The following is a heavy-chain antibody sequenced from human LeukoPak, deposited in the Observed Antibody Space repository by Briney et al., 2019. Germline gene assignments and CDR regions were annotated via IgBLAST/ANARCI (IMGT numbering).Heavy chain of an antibody. V-gene: IGHV4-30-2*01. CDR3: ATGSSSEDY. D-gene: IGHD6-6*01. Sequence: SETLSLTCTVSGGSISSGGYYWSWIRQPPGKGLEWIGYIYHSGSTYYNPSLKSRVTISVDRSKNQFSLKLSSVTAADTAVYYCATGSSSEDYWGQGTLVTVSS. CDR2: IYHSGST. CDR1: GGSISSGGYY. J-gene: IGHJ4*02.